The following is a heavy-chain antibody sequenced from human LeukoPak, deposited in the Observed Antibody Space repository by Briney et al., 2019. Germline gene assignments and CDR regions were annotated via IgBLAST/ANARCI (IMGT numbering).Heavy chain of an antibody. J-gene: IGHJ4*02. CDR3: AKEGGAVACLDY. CDR2: ISYDGSNK. D-gene: IGHD6-19*01. CDR1: GFTFSSYG. V-gene: IGHV3-30*18. Sequence: GRSLRLSCAASGFTFSSYGVHWVRQAPGKGLEWVAVISYDGSNKYYADSVKGRFTISRDNSKNTLYLQMNSLRAEDTAVYYCAKEGGAVACLDYWGQGTLVTVS.